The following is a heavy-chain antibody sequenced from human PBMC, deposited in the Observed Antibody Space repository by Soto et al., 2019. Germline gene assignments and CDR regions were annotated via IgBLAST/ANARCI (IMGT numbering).Heavy chain of an antibody. V-gene: IGHV4-61*01. CDR3: ARDLVVTREEYYYYYYGMDV. Sequence: QVQLQESGPGLVKPSETLSLTCTVSGGSVSSGSYYWSWIRQPPGKGLEWIGYIYYSGSTNYNPSLKSRVTISVDTSKNQFSLKLSSVTAADTAVYYCARDLVVTREEYYYYYYGMDVWGQGTTVTVSS. D-gene: IGHD2-15*01. J-gene: IGHJ6*02. CDR1: GGSVSSGSYY. CDR2: IYYSGST.